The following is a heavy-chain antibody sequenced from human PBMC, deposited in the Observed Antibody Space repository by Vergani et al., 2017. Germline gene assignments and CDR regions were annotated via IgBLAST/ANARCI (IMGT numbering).Heavy chain of an antibody. CDR3: VRVLHTAYILGAFDI. Sequence: QVQLQESGPGLVKPSQTLSLTCSFSGVSLDIHSQTWGWIRQPAGEGLEWIGLIDVKGNSNFSPSLESRVTMSAAASRGRFSLNLRSVTTSDTAVYYCVRVLHTAYILGAFDIWGQGIKVTVSS. CDR1: GVSLDIHSQT. V-gene: IGHV4-61*02. J-gene: IGHJ3*02. D-gene: IGHD2-21*01. CDR2: IDVKGNS.